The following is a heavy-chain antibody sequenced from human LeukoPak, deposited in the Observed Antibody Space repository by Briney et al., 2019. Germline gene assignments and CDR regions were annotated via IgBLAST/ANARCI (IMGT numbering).Heavy chain of an antibody. CDR3: TKEFWGRRPACAGGSYHDF. V-gene: IGHV3-13*01. J-gene: IGHJ2*01. CDR1: GFTFSKDD. CDR2: IGVTGDT. Sequence: GGSLRLSCAASGFTFSKDDFHWVRQAPGKGLEWVAAIGVTGDTYYADSVKGRFTISREDVANYLYLQTRSLEAGDTALYYCTKEFWGRRPACAGGSYHDFWGRGALVTVSS. D-gene: IGHD7-27*01.